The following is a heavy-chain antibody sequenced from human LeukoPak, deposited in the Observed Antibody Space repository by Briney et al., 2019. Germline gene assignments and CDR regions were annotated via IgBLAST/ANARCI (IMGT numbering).Heavy chain of an antibody. V-gene: IGHV1-69*02. CDR1: GGTFSSYT. CDR2: IIPILGIA. J-gene: IGHJ6*03. Sequence: ASVKVSCKASGGTFSSYTISWARQAPGQGLEWMGRIIPILGIANYAQKFQGRVTITADKSTSTAYMELSSLRSVDTAVYYCARALTPYSIPYYYYFMVVRGKGTTVTVSS. D-gene: IGHD4-11*01. CDR3: ARALTPYSIPYYYYFMVV.